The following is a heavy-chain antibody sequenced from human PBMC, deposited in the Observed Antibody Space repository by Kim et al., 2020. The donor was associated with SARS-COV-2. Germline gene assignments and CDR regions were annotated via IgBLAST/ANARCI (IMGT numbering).Heavy chain of an antibody. Sequence: GGSLRLSCAASGFTFSSYAMHWVRQAPGKGLEWVAVISYDGSNKYYPDSVKGRFTISRDNSKNTLYLQMNSLRAEDTAVYYCARDRRGLPMVRGVIITYWGQGTLVTVSS. J-gene: IGHJ4*02. CDR2: ISYDGSNK. CDR3: ARDRRGLPMVRGVIITY. D-gene: IGHD3-10*01. V-gene: IGHV3-30-3*01. CDR1: GFTFSSYA.